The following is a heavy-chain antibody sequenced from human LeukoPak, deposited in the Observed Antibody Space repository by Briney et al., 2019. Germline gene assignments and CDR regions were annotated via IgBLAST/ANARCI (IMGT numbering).Heavy chain of an antibody. Sequence: VSVKVSCKASGYTFTSYYIHWVRQAPGQGLEWMGLINPSGGCTIYAQRFQGRVTMTRDTSTSTVYMELSSLRSEDTAVYYCAREAGTAMPPFDYWGQGTLVTLSS. V-gene: IGHV1-46*01. CDR1: GYTFTSYY. D-gene: IGHD5-18*01. CDR3: AREAGTAMPPFDY. CDR2: INPSGGCT. J-gene: IGHJ4*02.